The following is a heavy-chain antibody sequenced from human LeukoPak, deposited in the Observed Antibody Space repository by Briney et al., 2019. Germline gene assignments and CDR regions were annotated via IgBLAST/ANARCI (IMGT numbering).Heavy chain of an antibody. D-gene: IGHD3-22*01. Sequence: GGSLRLSCAASGFTFSDYYMSWICQAPGKGLEWVSHISSSSSYTNYADSVKGRFTISRDNAKNSLYLQMNSLRAEDTAVYYCARDPTPYYYDSSGYSNNWFDPWGQGTLVTVSS. CDR1: GFTFSDYY. CDR3: ARDPTPYYYDSSGYSNNWFDP. CDR2: ISSSSSYT. V-gene: IGHV3-11*05. J-gene: IGHJ5*02.